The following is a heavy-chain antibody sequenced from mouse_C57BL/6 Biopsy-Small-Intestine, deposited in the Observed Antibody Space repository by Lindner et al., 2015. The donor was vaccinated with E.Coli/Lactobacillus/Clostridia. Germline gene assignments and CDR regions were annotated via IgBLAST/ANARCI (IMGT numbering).Heavy chain of an antibody. J-gene: IGHJ2*01. Sequence: VQLQESGPELVKPGASVTISCKASGYAFSTFWMNWVKQRPGKGLEWIGRIYPGDGDTNYNGKFKGKATLTADKSSSTAYMQLSSLTSEDSAVYFCARWHYFDFWGQGTTLTVSS. CDR1: GYAFSTFW. V-gene: IGHV1-82*01. CDR3: ARWHYFDF. CDR2: IYPGDGDT.